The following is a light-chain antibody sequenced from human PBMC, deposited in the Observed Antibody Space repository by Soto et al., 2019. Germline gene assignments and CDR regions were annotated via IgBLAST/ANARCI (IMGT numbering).Light chain of an antibody. V-gene: IGLV2-14*01. Sequence: QSALTQPASVSGSPGQSITISCTGTSSDVGAYIFVSWYQQYPGKAPKLMIYDTTNRPSGVSNRFSGSKAGNTASLTISGLQAEDEADYYCVSFTTSKSYVXGTGTKVTV. CDR3: VSFTTSKSYV. CDR1: SSDVGAYIF. CDR2: DTT. J-gene: IGLJ1*01.